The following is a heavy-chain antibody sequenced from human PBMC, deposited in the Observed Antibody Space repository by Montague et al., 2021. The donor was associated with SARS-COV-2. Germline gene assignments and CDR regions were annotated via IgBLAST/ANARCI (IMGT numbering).Heavy chain of an antibody. CDR2: VHHSGIT. D-gene: IGHD2-15*01. J-gene: IGHJ4*02. V-gene: IGHV4-59*01. CDR1: GASITDFY. Sequence: SETLSLTCTVSGASITDFYWSWIRQPPGKGLEWIGYVHHSGITNYNPSLKSRVTMSIDTPKSRFSLNLRSVTAADTAVYFCARITEVVPFDFWGQGTLVSVSS. CDR3: ARITEVVPFDF.